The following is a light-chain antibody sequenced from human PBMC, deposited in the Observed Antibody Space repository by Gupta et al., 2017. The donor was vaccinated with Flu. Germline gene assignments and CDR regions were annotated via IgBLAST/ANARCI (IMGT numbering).Light chain of an antibody. CDR3: QRFGSSVIT. J-gene: IGKJ5*01. Sequence: EIVLTQSPGTLSLSPGETATLSCRASQSISSIYLAWYQQKPGQAPRLLIHETSIRATGFPDRFSGSGSGTDFTLTISRLDPEDFAIYYCQRFGSSVITCGPGTRLDIK. V-gene: IGKV3-20*01. CDR1: QSISSIY. CDR2: ETS.